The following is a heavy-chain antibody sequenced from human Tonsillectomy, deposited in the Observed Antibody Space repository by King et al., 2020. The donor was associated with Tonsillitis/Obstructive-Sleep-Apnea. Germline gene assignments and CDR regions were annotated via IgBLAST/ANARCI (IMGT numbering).Heavy chain of an antibody. J-gene: IGHJ4*02. Sequence: QLQESGPGLVKPSGTLSLTCAVSGGSISRSNWWSWVRQPPGKGLEWIGEIYHSGSTHYNPSLKSLVTISVDKSKNQFSLKLSSVTAADTAVYYCARGFSSWYPVLFDYWGQGTLVTVSS. CDR2: IYHSGST. CDR3: ARGFSSWYPVLFDY. V-gene: IGHV4-4*02. D-gene: IGHD6-13*01. CDR1: GGSISRSNW.